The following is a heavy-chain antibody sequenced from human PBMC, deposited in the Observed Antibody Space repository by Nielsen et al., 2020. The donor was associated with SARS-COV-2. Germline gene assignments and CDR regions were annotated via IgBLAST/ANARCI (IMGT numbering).Heavy chain of an antibody. CDR1: GFTFSSYW. V-gene: IGHV3-7*03. J-gene: IGHJ4*02. CDR3: TSELESDY. CDR2: IKQDGSEK. Sequence: GESLKISCAASGFTFSSYWMSWVRQAPGKGLEWVANIKQDGSEKYYVDSVKGRFTISRDNAKNSLYLQMNSLKTEDTAVYYCTSELESDYWGQGTLVTVSS. D-gene: IGHD1-1*01.